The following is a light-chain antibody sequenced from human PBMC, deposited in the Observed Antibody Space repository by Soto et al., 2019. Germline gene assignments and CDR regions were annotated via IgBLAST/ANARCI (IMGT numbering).Light chain of an antibody. J-gene: IGLJ1*01. CDR3: SSYTSSSTPYV. V-gene: IGLV2-14*01. CDR2: DVS. CDR1: SSDVGAYNY. Sequence: QSALTQPASVSGSPGQSITISCTGTSSDVGAYNYVSWYQQHPGKAPQLMIYDVSNRPSGVSNRFSGSNAGNTASLTISGVPAGGWAGYFCSSYTSSSTPYVFGTGTKLTVL.